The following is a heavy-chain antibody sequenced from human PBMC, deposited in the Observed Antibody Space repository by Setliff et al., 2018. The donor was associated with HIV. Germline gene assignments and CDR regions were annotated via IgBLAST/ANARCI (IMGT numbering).Heavy chain of an antibody. V-gene: IGHV4-4*09. Sequence: PSETLSLTCTVSDASINSYYWNWIRQPPGKGLEWIGFIFASGSTNYNPSLKSRVTISLDTSRNQFSLKLGSVTAADTAMYYCAREHCSGGSCNGFDIWGQGTMVTVSS. J-gene: IGHJ3*02. CDR2: IFASGST. D-gene: IGHD2-15*01. CDR1: DASINSYY. CDR3: AREHCSGGSCNGFDI.